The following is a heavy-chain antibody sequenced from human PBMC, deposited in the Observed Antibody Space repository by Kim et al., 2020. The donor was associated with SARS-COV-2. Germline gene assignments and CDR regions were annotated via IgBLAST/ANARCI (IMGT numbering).Heavy chain of an antibody. Sequence: YYGDSVKGRFTISRDNSKNTLYLQMNSLRAEDTAFYYCASAITGTRILSDWGQGTLVTVSS. J-gene: IGHJ4*02. CDR3: ASAITGTRILSD. V-gene: IGHV3-66*01. D-gene: IGHD1-7*01.